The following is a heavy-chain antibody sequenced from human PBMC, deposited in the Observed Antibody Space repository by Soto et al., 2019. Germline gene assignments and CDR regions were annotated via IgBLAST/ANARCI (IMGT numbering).Heavy chain of an antibody. CDR3: ARVTGDSSGYRDAFDI. J-gene: IGHJ3*02. CDR1: GGSISSYY. CDR2: IYYSGST. Sequence: PSETLSLTCTVSGGSISSYYWSWIRQPPGKGLEWIGYIYYSGSTNYNPSLKSRVTISVDTSKNQFSLKLSSVTAADTAVYYCARVTGDSSGYRDAFDIWGQGTMVTVSS. V-gene: IGHV4-59*01. D-gene: IGHD3-22*01.